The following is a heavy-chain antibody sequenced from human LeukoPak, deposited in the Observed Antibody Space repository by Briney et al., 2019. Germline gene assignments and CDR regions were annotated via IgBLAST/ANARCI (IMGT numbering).Heavy chain of an antibody. V-gene: IGHV5-51*01. CDR1: GYSFMDYW. CDR3: ARYGIQGCNTNCYRSFYYYGMDV. Sequence: GESLKISCKGSGYSFMDYWIGWVRRMPGKGPEWMGFTFPHDSNPMYSPSFQGQVTISVDKSISTAYVQWSSLKASDTAIYYCARYGIQGCNTNCYRSFYYYGMDVWGQGTTVTVSS. D-gene: IGHD2-2*02. CDR2: TFPHDSNP. J-gene: IGHJ6*02.